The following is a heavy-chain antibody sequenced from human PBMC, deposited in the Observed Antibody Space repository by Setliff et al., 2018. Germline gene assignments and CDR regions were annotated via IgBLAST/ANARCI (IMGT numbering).Heavy chain of an antibody. CDR2: IYYSGST. Sequence: ASETLSLTCTVSGGSISSSSYYWGWIRQPPGKGLEWIGSIYYSGSTYYNPSLKNRVTISVDTSKNQFSLKLSSVTAADTAVYYCARGFAAEYSSGWGTWYYYYYMDVWGKGTTVTVSS. CDR3: ARGFAAEYSSGWGTWYYYYYMDV. J-gene: IGHJ6*03. CDR1: GGSISSSSYY. D-gene: IGHD6-19*01. V-gene: IGHV4-39*07.